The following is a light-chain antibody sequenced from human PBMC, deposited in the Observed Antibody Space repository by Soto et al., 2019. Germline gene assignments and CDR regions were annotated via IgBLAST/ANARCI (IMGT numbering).Light chain of an antibody. Sequence: EIVMTQSPATLSVSPGERATLSCRASQSVSSNLAWYQQKPGQAPRLLIYGASTRATGIPARFSGSGSGTEFTLTISSLQSEDFAVYYCHQYNNWPPGAHTFGGGTKVEIK. CDR2: GAS. CDR3: HQYNNWPPGAHT. V-gene: IGKV3-15*01. J-gene: IGKJ4*01. CDR1: QSVSSN.